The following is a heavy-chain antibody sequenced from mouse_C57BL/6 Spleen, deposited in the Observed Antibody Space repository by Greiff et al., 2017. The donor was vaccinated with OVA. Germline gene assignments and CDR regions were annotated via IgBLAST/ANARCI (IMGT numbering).Heavy chain of an antibody. CDR2: INPNNGGT. Sequence: VQLQQSGPELVKPGASVKMSCKASGYTFTDYNMHWVKQSHGKSLEWIGYINPNNGGTSYNQKFKGKATLTVNKSSSTAYMELRSLTSEDSAVYYCARWGYDGYYYAMDYWGQGTSVTVSS. V-gene: IGHV1-22*01. CDR1: GYTFTDYN. D-gene: IGHD2-2*01. J-gene: IGHJ4*01. CDR3: ARWGYDGYYYAMDY.